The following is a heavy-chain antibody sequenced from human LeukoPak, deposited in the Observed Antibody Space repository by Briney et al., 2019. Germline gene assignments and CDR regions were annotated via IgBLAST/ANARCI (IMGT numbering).Heavy chain of an antibody. Sequence: PSETLSLTCAVSGGSISSGGYSWSWIRQPPGKGLEWIGYIYHSGSTYYNPSLKSRVTISVDRSKNQFSLKLSSVTAADTAVYYCARSTTVVRSLDYWGQGTLVTVSS. CDR2: IYHSGST. J-gene: IGHJ4*02. D-gene: IGHD4-23*01. CDR1: GGSISSGGYS. CDR3: ARSTTVVRSLDY. V-gene: IGHV4-30-2*01.